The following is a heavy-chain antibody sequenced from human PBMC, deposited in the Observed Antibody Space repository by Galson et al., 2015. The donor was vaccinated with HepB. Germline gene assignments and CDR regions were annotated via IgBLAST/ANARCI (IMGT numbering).Heavy chain of an antibody. J-gene: IGHJ4*02. CDR3: ASEYSSSSGYDY. CDR2: ISSSSSYI. D-gene: IGHD6-6*01. V-gene: IGHV3-21*01. Sequence: SLRLSCAASGFTFSSYSMNWVRQAPGKGLEWVSSISSSSSYIYYADSVKGRFTISRDNAKNSLYLQMNSLRAEDTAVYYCASEYSSSSGYDYCGQVTLVTASS. CDR1: GFTFSSYS.